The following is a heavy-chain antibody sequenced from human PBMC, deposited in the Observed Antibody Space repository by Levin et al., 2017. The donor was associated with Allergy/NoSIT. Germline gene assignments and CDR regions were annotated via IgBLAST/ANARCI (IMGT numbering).Heavy chain of an antibody. CDR3: ARGGILNP. Sequence: SQTLSLTCAVYGGSFSGYYWSWIRQPPGKGLEWIGEINHSGSTNYNPSLKSRVTISVDTSKNQFSLKLSSVTAADTAVYYCARGGILNPWGQGTLVTVSS. CDR2: INHSGST. J-gene: IGHJ5*02. CDR1: GGSFSGYY. V-gene: IGHV4-34*01.